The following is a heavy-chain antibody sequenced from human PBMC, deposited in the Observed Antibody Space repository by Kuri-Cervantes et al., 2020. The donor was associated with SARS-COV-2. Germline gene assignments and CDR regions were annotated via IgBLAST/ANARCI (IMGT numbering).Heavy chain of an antibody. CDR2: IYYSGST. Sequence: SETLSLTCTVSGGSISSYYWSWIRQPPGKGLEWIGYIYYSGSTYYNPSLKSRVTISVDTSKNQFSLKLSSVTAADTAVYYCARSVTKDFWSGVDIWGQGTMVTVSS. CDR1: GGSISSYY. V-gene: IGHV4-59*04. D-gene: IGHD3-3*01. J-gene: IGHJ3*02. CDR3: ARSVTKDFWSGVDI.